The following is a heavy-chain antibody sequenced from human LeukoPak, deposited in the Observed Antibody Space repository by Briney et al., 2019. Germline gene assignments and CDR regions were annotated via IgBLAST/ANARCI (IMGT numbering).Heavy chain of an antibody. CDR3: ARDGVAVDTAMVRPFDY. V-gene: IGHV6-1*01. D-gene: IGHD5-18*01. CDR1: GDSVSSNSAA. J-gene: IGHJ4*02. Sequence: SQTLSLTCAISGDSVSSNSAAWNWIRQSPSRGLEWLGRTYYRSKWYNEYAVSVKSRITINPDTSKNQFSLQLNSVTPEDTAVYYCARDGVAVDTAMVRPFDYWGQGTLVTVSS. CDR2: TYYRSKWYN.